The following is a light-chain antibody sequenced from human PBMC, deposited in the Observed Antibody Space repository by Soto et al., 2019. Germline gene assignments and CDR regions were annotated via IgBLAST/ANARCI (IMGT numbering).Light chain of an antibody. J-gene: IGKJ4*01. CDR2: GAS. Sequence: EIVMTQSPATLAGAPCETVTLSCRASQSLSGNLAWYQQKPGQAPRLLFYGASARATGIPARFSGSGSGTDFTLTISRLEPEDFAVYYCQHCQPYGDSPPLTFGGGTKVDIK. CDR3: QHCQPYGDSPPLT. CDR1: QSLSGN. V-gene: IGKV3-15*01.